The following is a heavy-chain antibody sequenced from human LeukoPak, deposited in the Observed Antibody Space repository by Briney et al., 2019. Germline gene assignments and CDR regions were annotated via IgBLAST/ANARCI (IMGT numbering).Heavy chain of an antibody. J-gene: IGHJ4*02. CDR1: GSIFSTCW. D-gene: IGHD2-21*01. Sequence: GESLKISCKASGSIFSTCWIGWVRQMPGKGLEWMGIIYPGDSDTRYSPSFQGQVTISVDKSIRTSYLQWSSLKASDTAIYYCARHPSNDWTYFDYWGQGTPASVSS. V-gene: IGHV5-51*01. CDR3: ARHPSNDWTYFDY. CDR2: IYPGDSDT.